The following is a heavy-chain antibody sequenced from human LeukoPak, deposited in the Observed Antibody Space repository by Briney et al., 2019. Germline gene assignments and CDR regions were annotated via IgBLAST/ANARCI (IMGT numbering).Heavy chain of an antibody. CDR1: GFTFSSYS. CDR3: ARDGMYYYDSSGYYYVSGLDY. CDR2: ISSSSSTI. V-gene: IGHV3-48*01. D-gene: IGHD3-22*01. J-gene: IGHJ4*02. Sequence: GGSLRLSCAASGFTFSSYSMNWVRQAPGKGLEWVSYISSSSSTIYYADSVKGRFTISRDNAKNSLYLQMNSLRAEDTAVYYCARDGMYYYDSSGYYYVSGLDYWGQGTLVTVSS.